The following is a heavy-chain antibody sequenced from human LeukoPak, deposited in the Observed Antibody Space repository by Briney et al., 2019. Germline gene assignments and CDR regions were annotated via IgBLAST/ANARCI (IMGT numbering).Heavy chain of an antibody. D-gene: IGHD6-19*01. J-gene: IGHJ4*02. CDR2: ISSSTNTI. CDR1: GFPFTLYN. CDR3: ARDKVAGDY. V-gene: IGHV3-48*04. Sequence: GGSLRLSCEVSGFPFTLYNMNWVRQAPGKGLEWLSYISSSTNTIYYADSVKGRFTISRDNAKNSLYLQMNSLRAEDTAVYYCARDKVAGDYWGQGTLVTVSS.